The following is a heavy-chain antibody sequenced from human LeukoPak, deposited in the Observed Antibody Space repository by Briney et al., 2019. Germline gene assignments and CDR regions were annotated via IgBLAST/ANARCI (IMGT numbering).Heavy chain of an antibody. Sequence: GGSLRLSCVASRFTFSNHYMSWVRQAPVKGLEWVATIKPDGSETFYVDSVKGRFTVSRDNAKNSLYLQMSSLRAEDTAVYYCARDSLSRDGEYSYGRDFDYWGQGTLVTVSS. CDR2: IKPDGSET. CDR3: ARDSLSRDGEYSYGRDFDY. J-gene: IGHJ4*02. D-gene: IGHD5-18*01. V-gene: IGHV3-7*01. CDR1: RFTFSNHY.